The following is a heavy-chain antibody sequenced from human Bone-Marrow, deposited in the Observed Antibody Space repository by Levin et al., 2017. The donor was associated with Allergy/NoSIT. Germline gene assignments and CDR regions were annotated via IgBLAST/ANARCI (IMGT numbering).Heavy chain of an antibody. Sequence: PGGSLRLSCAASGFNFKNYAMGWVRQTPGKGLEWVSTICENDHEAFDQIHYSDSVKGRFTISRDNSKNTVYLQMNSLRAEDTALYFCAKGNVDSCYSYSDSWGHGTLVTVSS. CDR2: ICENDHEAFDQ. CDR3: AKGNVDSCYSYSDS. D-gene: IGHD2-15*01. J-gene: IGHJ5*01. V-gene: IGHV3-23*01. CDR1: GFNFKNYA.